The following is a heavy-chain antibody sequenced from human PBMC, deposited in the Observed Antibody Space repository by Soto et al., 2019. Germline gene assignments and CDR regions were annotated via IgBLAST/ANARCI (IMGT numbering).Heavy chain of an antibody. J-gene: IGHJ6*03. CDR1: GGSISSYY. CDR2: IYYSGST. Sequence: PSETLSLTCTVSGGSISSYYWSWIRQPPGKGLEWIGYIYYSGSTNYNPSLKSRVTISVDTSKNQFSLKLSSVTAADTAVYYCARVVGLDSSGPRSYYYYYMDVWGKGTTVTVSS. CDR3: ARVVGLDSSGPRSYYYYYMDV. D-gene: IGHD6-19*01. V-gene: IGHV4-59*08.